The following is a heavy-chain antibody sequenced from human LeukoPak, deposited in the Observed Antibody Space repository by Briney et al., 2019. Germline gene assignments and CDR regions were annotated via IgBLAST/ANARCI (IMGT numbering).Heavy chain of an antibody. CDR3: ARVVARDWFDP. CDR2: IYYSGST. D-gene: IGHD2-21*01. Sequence: SETLSLTCTVSGGSISSSSYYWGWIRQPPGKGLEWIGTIYYSGSTYYNPPLKSRVTISVDTSKNQFSLKLTSVTAADTAVYYCARVVARDWFDPWGQGTLVTVSS. J-gene: IGHJ5*02. V-gene: IGHV4-39*01. CDR1: GGSISSSSYY.